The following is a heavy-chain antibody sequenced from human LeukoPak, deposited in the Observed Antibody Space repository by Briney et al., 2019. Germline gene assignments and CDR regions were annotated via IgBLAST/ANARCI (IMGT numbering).Heavy chain of an antibody. J-gene: IGHJ5*02. D-gene: IGHD3-10*01. CDR1: GGTFSSYA. CDR3: ARAGTFYYGSGSYFLLTWIDP. CDR2: INPNSGET. Sequence: ASVKVSCKASGGTFSSYAISWVRQAPGQGLEWMGLINPNSGETNYAKKFQGRVTMTRDTSISTAYMELSRLASDDTAVYYCARAGTFYYGSGSYFLLTWIDPWGQGTLVTVSP. V-gene: IGHV1-2*02.